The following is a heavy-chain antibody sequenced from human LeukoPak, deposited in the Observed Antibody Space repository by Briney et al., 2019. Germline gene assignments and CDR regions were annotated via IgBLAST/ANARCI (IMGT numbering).Heavy chain of an antibody. J-gene: IGHJ4*02. Sequence: ASVKVSCKASGYTFTSYAMHWVRQAPGQRLERMGWINAGNGNTKYSQKFQGRVTITRDTSASTAYMELSSLRSEDTAVYYCARAAGTFFATGDYWGQGTLVTVSS. CDR3: ARAAGTFFATGDY. D-gene: IGHD6-13*01. V-gene: IGHV1-3*01. CDR2: INAGNGNT. CDR1: GYTFTSYA.